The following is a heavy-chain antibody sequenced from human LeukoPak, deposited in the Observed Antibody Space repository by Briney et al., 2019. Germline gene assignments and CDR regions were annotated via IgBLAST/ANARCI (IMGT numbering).Heavy chain of an antibody. V-gene: IGHV1-2*02. D-gene: IGHD6-13*01. CDR1: GYTFTGYY. CDR2: INPNSGGT. Sequence: ASVKVSCKASGYTFTGYYMHWVRQAPGQGLEWMGWINPNSGGTNYAQKFQGRVTMTRDTSISTAYMELSRLRSDDTAVYYCARSSSSSWQIFDYWGQGTLVTVPS. J-gene: IGHJ4*02. CDR3: ARSSSSSWQIFDY.